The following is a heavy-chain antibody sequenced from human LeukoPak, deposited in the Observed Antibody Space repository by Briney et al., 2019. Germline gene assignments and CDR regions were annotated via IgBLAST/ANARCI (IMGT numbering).Heavy chain of an antibody. V-gene: IGHV3-23*01. CDR2: INGGGVNT. D-gene: IGHD3-3*01. CDR1: GFTFSSYA. Sequence: GGSLRLSCAASGFTFSSYAMSWVRQAPGKGLEWVSTINGGGVNTHYADSVKGRFTVSRDNSKNTLYLQMNSLRAEDTAVYYCAKESYYDFWSGSFDYWGQGTLVTVSS. CDR3: AKESYYDFWSGSFDY. J-gene: IGHJ4*02.